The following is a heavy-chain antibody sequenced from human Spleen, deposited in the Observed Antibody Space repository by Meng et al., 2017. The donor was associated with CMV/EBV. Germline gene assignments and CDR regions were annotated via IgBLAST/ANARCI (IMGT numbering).Heavy chain of an antibody. V-gene: IGHV4-59*01. CDR1: GDSITSYY. CDR3: ARDRRMDV. CDR2: FYYIGST. Sequence: SETLSLTCSVSGDSITSYYWSWIRQPPGKGLEWIAYFYYIGSTKYNPSLKSRVSISLDTSKNQFSLKLSSVTAADTAVYYCARDRRMDVWGQGTTVTVS. J-gene: IGHJ6*02.